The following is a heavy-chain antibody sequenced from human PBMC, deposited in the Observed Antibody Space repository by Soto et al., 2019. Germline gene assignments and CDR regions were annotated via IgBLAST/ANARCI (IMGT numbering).Heavy chain of an antibody. D-gene: IGHD3-10*01. CDR1: GGTFSSYA. Sequence: SVKVSCKASGGTFSSYAISWVRQAPGQGLEWMGGIIPIFGTANYAQKFQGRVTITADESTSTAYMELSSLRSEDTAVYYCARGYGSGSYTYYYYYGMDVWGQGTTVTVSS. CDR2: IIPIFGTA. J-gene: IGHJ6*02. V-gene: IGHV1-69*13. CDR3: ARGYGSGSYTYYYYYGMDV.